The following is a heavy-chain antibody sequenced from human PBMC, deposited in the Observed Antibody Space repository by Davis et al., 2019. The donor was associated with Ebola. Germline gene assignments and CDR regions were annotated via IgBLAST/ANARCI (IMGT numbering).Heavy chain of an antibody. V-gene: IGHV4-39*01. CDR1: GDSIASSPHY. CDR3: ARQHYDVVSGYSTFEF. Sequence: SETLSLTCSVSGDSIASSPHYWGWIRQTSGKGLEWIGSSHYSGNTFYNPSLNSRVTISLDTSKNQFSLKLRSVTAADRAVYYCARQHYDVVSGYSTFEFWGQGIPVTVSS. D-gene: IGHD3-16*01. CDR2: SHYSGNT. J-gene: IGHJ4*02.